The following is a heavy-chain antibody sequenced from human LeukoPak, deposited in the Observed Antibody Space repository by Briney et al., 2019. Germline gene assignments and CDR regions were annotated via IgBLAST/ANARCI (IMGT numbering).Heavy chain of an antibody. CDR2: ISAYNGNT. D-gene: IGHD1-14*01. J-gene: IGHJ5*02. CDR3: ARVPTEFPRLCWFDP. Sequence: ASVNVSCKASLYTFTSYGISWVRQAPGQGLEWMGWISAYNGNTNYAQKLQGRVTMTTDTPTSTAYMELRSLRSDDTAVYYCARVPTEFPRLCWFDPWGQGTLVTVSS. V-gene: IGHV1-18*01. CDR1: LYTFTSYG.